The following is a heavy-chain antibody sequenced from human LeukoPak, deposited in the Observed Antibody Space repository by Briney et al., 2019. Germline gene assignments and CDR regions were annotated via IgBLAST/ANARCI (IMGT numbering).Heavy chain of an antibody. J-gene: IGHJ4*02. CDR2: IIPIFGTA. CDR1: GYTFTTYA. Sequence: SVKVSCKASGYTFTTYAMHWVRQAPGQGLEWMGGIIPIFGTANYAQKFQGRVTITADESTSTAYMELSSLRSEDTAVYYCARDSALGSGSYDDYWGQGTLVTVSS. CDR3: ARDSALGSGSYDDY. V-gene: IGHV1-69*13. D-gene: IGHD1-26*01.